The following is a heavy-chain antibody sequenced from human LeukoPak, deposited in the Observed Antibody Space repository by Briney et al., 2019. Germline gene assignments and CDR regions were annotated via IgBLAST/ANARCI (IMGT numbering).Heavy chain of an antibody. Sequence: GGSLRLSCAASGFTVSSNSMSWVRQAPGKGLGWVSIIFSIDKTYYADSVRGRFTTSGDNSKNTLYLQMNSLRAEDTAVYYCARDTWLQPPDYWGQGTLVTVSS. V-gene: IGHV3-66*01. CDR2: IFSIDKT. CDR1: GFTVSSNS. CDR3: ARDTWLQPPDY. J-gene: IGHJ4*02. D-gene: IGHD5-24*01.